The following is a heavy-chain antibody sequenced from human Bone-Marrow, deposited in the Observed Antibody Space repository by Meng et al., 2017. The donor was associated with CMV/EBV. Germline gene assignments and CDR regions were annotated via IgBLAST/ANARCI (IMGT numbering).Heavy chain of an antibody. J-gene: IGHJ4*02. CDR2: ISSSGSTI. CDR1: GFTLSSYE. V-gene: IGHV3-48*03. Sequence: GESLKISCAASGFTLSSYEMNWVRQAPGKGLEWVSYISSSGSTIYYADSVKGRFTISRDNAKNSLYLQMNSVRAEDTAVYYCARLNYDFWSGYSDYWGQGTLVTVSS. D-gene: IGHD3-3*01. CDR3: ARLNYDFWSGYSDY.